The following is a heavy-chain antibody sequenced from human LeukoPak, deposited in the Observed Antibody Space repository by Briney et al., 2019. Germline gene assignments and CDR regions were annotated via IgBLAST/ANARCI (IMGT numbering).Heavy chain of an antibody. Sequence: GGSLGLSCAAPGFTFSSYGMHWVRQAPGKGLEWVAVIWYDGSNKYYADSVKGRFTISRDNSKNTLYLQMNSLRADDTAVYYCASRSPALDYWGQGTLVTVSS. J-gene: IGHJ4*02. D-gene: IGHD2-2*01. CDR1: GFTFSSYG. V-gene: IGHV3-33*08. CDR3: ASRSPALDY. CDR2: IWYDGSNK.